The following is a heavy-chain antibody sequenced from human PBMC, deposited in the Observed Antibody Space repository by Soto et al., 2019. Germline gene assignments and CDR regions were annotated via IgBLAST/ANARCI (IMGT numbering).Heavy chain of an antibody. V-gene: IGHV1-69*13. CDR3: ARDRVGSSNWFDP. D-gene: IGHD3-10*01. Sequence: SVKVSCKASGGTFSSYAISWVRQAPGQGLEWMGGIIPIFGTANYAQKFQGRVTTTADESTSTAYMELSSLRSEDTAVYYCARDRVGSSNWFDPWGQGTLVTVSS. CDR1: GGTFSSYA. J-gene: IGHJ5*02. CDR2: IIPIFGTA.